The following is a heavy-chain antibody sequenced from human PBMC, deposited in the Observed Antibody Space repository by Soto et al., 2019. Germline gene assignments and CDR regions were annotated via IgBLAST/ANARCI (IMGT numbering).Heavy chain of an antibody. Sequence: EVQLVESGGGLVQPGGSLRLSCAASGFTLSNYWMSWVRQAPGKGLEWVANINHDGTQTYYLDSVEGRYTISRDNARNSLYLSMNSLGAEDTAIYYCARIYCRSSSCYIDFWGNGILVTFAS. CDR1: GFTLSNYW. V-gene: IGHV3-7*03. D-gene: IGHD2-2*02. CDR2: INHDGTQT. CDR3: ARIYCRSSSCYIDF. J-gene: IGHJ4*01.